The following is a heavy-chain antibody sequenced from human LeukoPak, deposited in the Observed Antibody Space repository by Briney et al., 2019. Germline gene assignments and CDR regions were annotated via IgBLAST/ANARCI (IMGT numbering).Heavy chain of an antibody. D-gene: IGHD4-17*01. CDR3: VGLYGDQHY. CDR2: INPSGGTT. V-gene: IGHV1-46*01. CDR1: GYTFTIYY. J-gene: IGHJ4*02. Sequence: GASVTVSFTASGYTFTIYYMHWVRQAPGQGLEWMGIINPSGGTTSYAQKFQGRVTMTRDTSTSTIYMELSSLRSEDTAVYYCVGLYGDQHYWGQGTLVTVSS.